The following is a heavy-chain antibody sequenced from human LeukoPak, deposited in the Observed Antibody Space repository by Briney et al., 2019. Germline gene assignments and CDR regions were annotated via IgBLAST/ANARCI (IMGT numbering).Heavy chain of an antibody. CDR2: IYYSGST. D-gene: IGHD3-16*01. CDR1: GGSISSYY. CDR3: ARESGSYLWRSWLNP. J-gene: IGHJ5*02. V-gene: IGHV4-59*01. Sequence: SETLSLTCTVSGGSISSYYWNWIRQPPGKGLEWIGYIYYSGSTNYNPSLKSRVTISVDTSKNQFSLKLNSVTAADTAVYYCARESGSYLWRSWLNPWGQGTLVTVSS.